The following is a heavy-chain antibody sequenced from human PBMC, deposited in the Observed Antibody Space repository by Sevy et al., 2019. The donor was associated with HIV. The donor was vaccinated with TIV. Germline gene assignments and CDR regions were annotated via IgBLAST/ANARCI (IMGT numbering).Heavy chain of an antibody. CDR2: FDPEDGET. Sequence: ASVKVSCKVSGYTLTQLSMHWVRQAPGKGLEWMGSFDPEDGETLYAQKFQGRVTMTEDKSTGTAYMELSSLRSEDTAIYYCATTKDYYESSGSPFDYWGQGTLVTVSS. CDR1: GYTLTQLS. J-gene: IGHJ4*02. V-gene: IGHV1-24*01. CDR3: ATTKDYYESSGSPFDY. D-gene: IGHD3-22*01.